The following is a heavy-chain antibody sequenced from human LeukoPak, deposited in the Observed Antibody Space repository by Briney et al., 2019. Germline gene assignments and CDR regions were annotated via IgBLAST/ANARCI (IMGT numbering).Heavy chain of an antibody. CDR1: GFTVSSNY. D-gene: IGHD6-19*01. Sequence: GGSLRLSCAASGFTVSSNYMSWVRQAPGKGLEWVSVIYSGGSTYYADSVKGRFTISRDNSKNTLYLQMNSLRAEDTAVYYCARDRWGSGWYVYDYWGQGTQVTVSS. CDR3: ARDRWGSGWYVYDY. V-gene: IGHV3-53*01. CDR2: IYSGGST. J-gene: IGHJ4*02.